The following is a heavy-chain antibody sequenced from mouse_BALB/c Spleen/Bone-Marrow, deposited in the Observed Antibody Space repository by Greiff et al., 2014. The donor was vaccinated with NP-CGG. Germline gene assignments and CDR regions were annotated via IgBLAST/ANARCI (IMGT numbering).Heavy chain of an antibody. CDR3: ARQGYHRYDGRAFDY. CDR2: ISSGGSYT. CDR1: GFTFSSYA. J-gene: IGHJ2*01. Sequence: EVKLVESGGGLVKPGGSLKLSCAASGFTFSSYAMSWVRQTPEKRLEWVATISSGGSYTYYPDSVKGRFTISRDNAKNTLYLQMSSLRSEDTAMYYCARQGYHRYDGRAFDYWGQGTTLTVSS. D-gene: IGHD2-14*01. V-gene: IGHV5-9-3*01.